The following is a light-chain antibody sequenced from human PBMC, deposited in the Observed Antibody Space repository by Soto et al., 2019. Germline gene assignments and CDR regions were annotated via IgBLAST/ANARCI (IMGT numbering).Light chain of an antibody. V-gene: IGLV1-40*01. CDR3: QSYDSSLSGPYV. Sequence: QSVLTQLPSVSGAPGQRVTISCTGSSSNIGAGYDVHWYQQLPGTAPKLLIYGNSNRPSGVPDRFSGSKSGTSASLAITGLQAEDEADYYCQSYDSSLSGPYVFGTGTKV. CDR1: SSNIGAGYD. CDR2: GNS. J-gene: IGLJ1*01.